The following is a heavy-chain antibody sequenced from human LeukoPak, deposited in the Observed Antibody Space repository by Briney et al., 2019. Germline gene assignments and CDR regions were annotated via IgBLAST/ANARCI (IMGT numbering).Heavy chain of an antibody. CDR1: RYIFTNYW. CDR2: IYPGDSDT. D-gene: IGHD6-25*01. CDR3: ARRSAAAPDY. Sequence: KPGESLRISCKGSRYIFTNYWIGWVRQMPGKGLEWMGIIYPGDSDTRYSPSFQGQVIISADKSISTAYLQWSSLKASDTAMYYCARRSAAAPDYWGQGTLVTVSS. J-gene: IGHJ4*02. V-gene: IGHV5-51*01.